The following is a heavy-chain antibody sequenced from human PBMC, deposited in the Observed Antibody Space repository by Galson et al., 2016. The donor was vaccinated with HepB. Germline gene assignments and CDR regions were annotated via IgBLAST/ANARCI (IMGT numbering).Heavy chain of an antibody. D-gene: IGHD3-3*01. V-gene: IGHV3-74*01. Sequence: SLRLSCAASGFAFTNYWMNWVRQAPGKGLVWVSRISGDGSRVNYADFVKGRVTLSRDNAKNTLYLQMNSLRAEDTAAYYCARDFSSYDEYFDLWGQGTLVTVSS. CDR1: GFAFTNYW. CDR3: ARDFSSYDEYFDL. CDR2: ISGDGSRV. J-gene: IGHJ4*02.